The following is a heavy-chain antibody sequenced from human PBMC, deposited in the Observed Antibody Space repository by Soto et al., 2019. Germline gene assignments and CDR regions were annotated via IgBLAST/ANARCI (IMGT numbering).Heavy chain of an antibody. Sequence: ASVKVSCKVSGYTLTELSMHWVRQAPGKGLEWMGGFDPEDGETIYAQKFQGRVTMTRNTSISTAYMELSSLRSEDTAVYYCARHPLYCISTSCHFYYYYGMDVWGQGTTVTVSS. D-gene: IGHD2-2*01. CDR2: FDPEDGET. CDR1: GYTLTELS. J-gene: IGHJ6*02. CDR3: ARHPLYCISTSCHFYYYYGMDV. V-gene: IGHV1-24*01.